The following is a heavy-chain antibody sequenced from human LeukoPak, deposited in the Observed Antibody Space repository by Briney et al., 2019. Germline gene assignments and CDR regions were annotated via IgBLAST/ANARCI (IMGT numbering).Heavy chain of an antibody. CDR1: GGTFSSYA. Sequence: ASVKVSCKASGGTFSSYAISWVRQAPGQGLEWMGRIIPILGIANYAQKFQGRVTITADKSTSTAYMGLSSLRSEDPAVYYCARVVGLVYWGQGTLVTVSS. V-gene: IGHV1-69*04. CDR2: IIPILGIA. J-gene: IGHJ4*02. D-gene: IGHD6-19*01. CDR3: ARVVGLVY.